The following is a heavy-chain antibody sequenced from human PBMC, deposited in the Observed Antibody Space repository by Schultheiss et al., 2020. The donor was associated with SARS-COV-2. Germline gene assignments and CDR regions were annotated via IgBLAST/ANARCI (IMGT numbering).Heavy chain of an antibody. CDR3: ARDCGGDCYSYYYYGMDV. J-gene: IGHJ6*02. CDR2: ISGGGSPI. CDR1: GFTFSSYS. D-gene: IGHD2-21*02. Sequence: GGSLRLSCAASGFTFSSYSMNWVRQAPGKGLEWVSYISGGGSPITYADSVKGRFTISRDNSKNTLYLQMNSLRAEDTAVYYCARDCGGDCYSYYYYGMDVWGQGTTVTVSS. V-gene: IGHV3-48*01.